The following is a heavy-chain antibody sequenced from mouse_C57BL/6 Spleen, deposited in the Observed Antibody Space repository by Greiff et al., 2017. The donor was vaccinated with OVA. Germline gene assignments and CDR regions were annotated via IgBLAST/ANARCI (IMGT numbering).Heavy chain of an antibody. CDR3: ARKEY. CDR2: IDPSDSYT. CDR1: GYTFTSYW. J-gene: IGHJ2*01. Sequence: QVQLQQPGAELVKPGASVKLSCKASGYTFTSYWMQWVKQRPGQGLEWIGEIDPSDSYTNYNQKFKGKATLTVDTSSSTAYMQLSSLTSEDSAVYYCARKEYWGQGTTLTVSS. V-gene: IGHV1-50*01.